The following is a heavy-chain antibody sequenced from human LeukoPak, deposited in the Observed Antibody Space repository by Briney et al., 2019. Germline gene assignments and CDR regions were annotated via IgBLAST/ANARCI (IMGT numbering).Heavy chain of an antibody. D-gene: IGHD4-17*01. V-gene: IGHV3-21*06. CDR1: GFTFSSYA. Sequence: PGGSLRLSCAASGFTFSSYAMSWVRQAPGKGLEWVSTISSSSSYIYYADSVKGRFTISRDNAKNLLYLQMNSLRAEDTAVYYCARDFYGDYSLDFWGQGTLVTVSS. CDR3: ARDFYGDYSLDF. CDR2: ISSSSSYI. J-gene: IGHJ4*02.